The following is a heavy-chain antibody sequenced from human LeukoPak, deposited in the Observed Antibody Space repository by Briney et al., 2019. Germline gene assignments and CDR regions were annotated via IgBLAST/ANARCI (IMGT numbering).Heavy chain of an antibody. J-gene: IGHJ4*02. V-gene: IGHV3-48*03. Sequence: GGSLRLSCAASGFNFSSYEMNWVRQAPGKGLEWVSYISSSGSTIYYADSVKGRFTISRDNAKNSLYLQMNSLRAEDTAVYYCARGPVAYFDYWGQGTLVTVSS. CDR2: ISSSGSTI. CDR3: ARGPVAYFDY. CDR1: GFNFSSYE. D-gene: IGHD4-23*01.